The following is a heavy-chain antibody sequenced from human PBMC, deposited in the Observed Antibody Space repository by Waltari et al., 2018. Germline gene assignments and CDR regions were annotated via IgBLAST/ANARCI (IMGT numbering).Heavy chain of an antibody. CDR2: IIPIFGTA. Sequence: QVQLVQSGAEVKKPGSSVKVSCKASGGTFSSYAISWVRQAPGQGLEWMGGIIPIFGTANYAQKFQGRVTITADESTSTAYMELSSLRSEDTAVYYCARDDCSGGSCYDRSSPGGDYWGQGTLVTVSS. V-gene: IGHV1-69*13. D-gene: IGHD2-15*01. J-gene: IGHJ4*02. CDR3: ARDDCSGGSCYDRSSPGGDY. CDR1: GGTFSSYA.